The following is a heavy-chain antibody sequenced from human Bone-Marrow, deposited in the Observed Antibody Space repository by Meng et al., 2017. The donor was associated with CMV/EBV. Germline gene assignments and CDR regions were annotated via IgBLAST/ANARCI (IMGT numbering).Heavy chain of an antibody. CDR1: GYTFTSYY. J-gene: IGHJ5*01. Sequence: ASVKVSCKASGYTFTSYYMHWVRQAPGQGLEWMGIINPSGGSTSYAQKFQGRVTITRDTSTSTVYMELSSLRSEDTAVYYCARGMTTSSEVYNWFDSWGQGPRVTGFS. V-gene: IGHV1-46*01. CDR3: ARGMTTSSEVYNWFDS. D-gene: IGHD5-24*01. CDR2: INPSGGST.